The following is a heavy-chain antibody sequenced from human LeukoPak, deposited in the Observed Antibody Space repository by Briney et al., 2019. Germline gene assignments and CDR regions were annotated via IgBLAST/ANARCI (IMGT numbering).Heavy chain of an antibody. CDR1: GFTFSSYS. D-gene: IGHD1/OR15-1a*01. CDR2: ISGSGGST. CDR3: AKGGSKLDQPFDY. J-gene: IGHJ4*02. V-gene: IGHV3-23*01. Sequence: PGGSLRLSCAASGFTFSSYSMNWVRQAPGKGLEWVSAISGSGGSTYYADSVKGRFTISRDNSKNTLYLQMNSLRAEDTAVYYCAKGGSKLDQPFDYWGQGTLVTVSS.